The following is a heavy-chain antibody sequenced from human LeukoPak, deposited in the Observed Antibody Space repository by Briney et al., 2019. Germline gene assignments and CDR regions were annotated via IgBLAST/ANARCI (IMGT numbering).Heavy chain of an antibody. D-gene: IGHD3-10*01. CDR2: IYYSGST. V-gene: IGHV4-39*07. CDR1: GGSISSSSYY. J-gene: IGHJ4*02. CDR3: AGDYYGSGSMGVFDY. Sequence: PSETLSLTCTVSGGSISSSSYYWGWVRQPPGTGLEWIGSIYYSGSTYYNPSLKSRVTISVDTSKNQFSLKLSSVTAADTAVYYCAGDYYGSGSMGVFDYWGQGTLVTVSS.